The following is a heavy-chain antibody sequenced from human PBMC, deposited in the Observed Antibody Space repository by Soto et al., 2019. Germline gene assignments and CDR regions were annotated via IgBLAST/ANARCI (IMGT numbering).Heavy chain of an antibody. J-gene: IGHJ1*01. CDR3: ARDGQQQLAFQH. Sequence: GASVKVSCKASGGTFSSYAISWVRQAPGQGLEWMGGIIPIFGTANYAQKFQGRVTITADESTSTAYMELSSLRSEDTAVYYCARDGQQQLAFQHWGQGTLVTVSS. V-gene: IGHV1-69*13. CDR1: GGTFSSYA. CDR2: IIPIFGTA. D-gene: IGHD6-13*01.